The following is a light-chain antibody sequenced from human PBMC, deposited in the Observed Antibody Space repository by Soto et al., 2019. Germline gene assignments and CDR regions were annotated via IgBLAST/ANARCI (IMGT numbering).Light chain of an antibody. V-gene: IGLV2-14*01. CDR3: SSYTSSSTDV. Sequence: QSVLTQPASVSGPPGQPITISCPGTSSDVGGYYSVSWYQQHPGKAPKLMIYDVTNRPSGVSNRFSGSKSGNTASLTISGLQAEDEADYYCSSYTSSSTDVFGTGTKLTVL. J-gene: IGLJ1*01. CDR1: SSDVGGYYS. CDR2: DVT.